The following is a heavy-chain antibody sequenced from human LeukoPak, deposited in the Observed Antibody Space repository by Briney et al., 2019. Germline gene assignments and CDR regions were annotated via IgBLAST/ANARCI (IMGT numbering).Heavy chain of an antibody. J-gene: IGHJ4*02. D-gene: IGHD7-27*01. CDR3: ARELSGGYFEY. Sequence: EASVKVSCKASGYTFTSYYMHWVRLAPGQGLEWMGLINPSGTNTNYAQKFLGRLTMTRDTSTSTVYMELSSLRSVDTAVYYCARELSGGYFEYWGQGTLVTVSS. V-gene: IGHV1-46*01. CDR1: GYTFTSYY. CDR2: INPSGTNT.